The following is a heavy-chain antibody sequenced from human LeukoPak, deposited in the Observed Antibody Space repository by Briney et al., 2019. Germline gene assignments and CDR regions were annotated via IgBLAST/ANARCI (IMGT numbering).Heavy chain of an antibody. CDR3: AKADGSGSYYNVLPARGDY. CDR2: ISGSGGST. Sequence: PGGSLRLSCAASGFTSSSYAMSWVRQAPGKGLEWVSAISGSGGSTYYADSVKGRFTISRDNSKNTLYLQMSSLRAEDTAVYYCAKADGSGSYYNVLPARGDYWGQGTLVTVSS. CDR1: GFTSSSYA. V-gene: IGHV3-23*01. D-gene: IGHD3-10*01. J-gene: IGHJ4*02.